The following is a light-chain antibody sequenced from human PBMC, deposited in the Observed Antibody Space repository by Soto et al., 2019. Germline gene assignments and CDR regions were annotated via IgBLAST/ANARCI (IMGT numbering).Light chain of an antibody. J-gene: IGKJ5*01. CDR3: QHCRNWPTL. Sequence: ATRFTLHPYPLSASLGATVTITCRASQDIGSDLAWYQQKQGTAPKLVISGASDLHGGVPSRFSGSGSRTDGTITITHLKPEDGATYYCQHCRNWPTLFGQGTRLEIK. CDR2: GAS. V-gene: IGKV1-8*01. CDR1: QDIGSD.